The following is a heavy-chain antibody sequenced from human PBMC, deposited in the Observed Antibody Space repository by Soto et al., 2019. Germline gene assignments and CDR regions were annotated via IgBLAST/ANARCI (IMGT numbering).Heavy chain of an antibody. J-gene: IGHJ6*02. CDR3: AREGGGYISSSWDYYCGMDV. V-gene: IGHV3-33*01. Sequence: QVQLVESGGGVVQPGRSLRLSCAASGFTFSSYGMHWVRQAPGKGLEWGAVIWYDGSNKYYADSVKGRFTISRDNSKNTLYLQMNSLRAEDRAVYYCAREGGGYISSSWDYYCGMDVWGQGTTVTVSS. CDR1: GFTFSSYG. D-gene: IGHD6-6*01. CDR2: IWYDGSNK.